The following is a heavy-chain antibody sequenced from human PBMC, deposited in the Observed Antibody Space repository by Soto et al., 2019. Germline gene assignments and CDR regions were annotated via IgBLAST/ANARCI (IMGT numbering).Heavy chain of an antibody. D-gene: IGHD5-18*01. J-gene: IGHJ4*02. CDR3: AKALVPALTAKFGY. CDR2: VTASGGGT. CDR1: GFIFNNYA. Sequence: GGSLRLSCAASGFIFNNYAMTWVRQAPGKGLEWVSTVTASGGGTFYANSVKGRFTVSRDNSRNTLHLQMSGLRVEDTALYYCAKALVPALTAKFGYWGQGTLVTVSS. V-gene: IGHV3-23*01.